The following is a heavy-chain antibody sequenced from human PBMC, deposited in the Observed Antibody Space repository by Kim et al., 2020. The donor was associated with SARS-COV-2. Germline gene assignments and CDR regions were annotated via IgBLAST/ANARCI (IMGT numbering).Heavy chain of an antibody. D-gene: IGHD2-15*01. CDR2: IWFNGNNK. CDR1: GFPFKNYG. V-gene: IGHV3-33*01. J-gene: IGHJ3*01. Sequence: GRSLRLSCAATGFPFKNYGMHWVRQTPVKGLEWVAVIWFNGNNKYYADSVKGRFTVSRDNSENTLSLQMNSLRAEDTAVYYCARGGYRTSDSDALDVWGQGTVVTVSS. CDR3: ARGGYRTSDSDALDV.